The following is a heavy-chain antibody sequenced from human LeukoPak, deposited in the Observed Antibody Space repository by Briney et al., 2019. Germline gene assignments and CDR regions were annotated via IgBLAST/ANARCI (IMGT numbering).Heavy chain of an antibody. CDR1: GFTFSSYW. CDR2: IKQDGSEK. D-gene: IGHD3-22*01. Sequence: PGGSLRPSCAASGFTFSSYWMSWVRQAPGKGREWVANIKQDGSEKYYVDSVKGRFTISRENAKNSLYLQMNSLRAEDTAVYYCASDRDYYDSSGYLFDYWGQGTLVTVSS. J-gene: IGHJ4*02. V-gene: IGHV3-7*01. CDR3: ASDRDYYDSSGYLFDY.